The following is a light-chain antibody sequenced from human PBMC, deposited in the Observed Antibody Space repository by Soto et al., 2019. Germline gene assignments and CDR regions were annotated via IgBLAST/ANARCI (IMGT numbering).Light chain of an antibody. V-gene: IGLV8-61*01. CDR2: STN. Sequence: QTVVTQEPSLSVSPGGTVPLTCGLSSGSVSTRYYPSWYQQTPGQAPRTLIYSTNTRSSGVPDRFSGSILGNKAALTITGAQADDESDYYCVLYMNSGTLFVGGTKLTVL. CDR3: VLYMNSGTL. CDR1: SGSVSTRYY. J-gene: IGLJ3*02.